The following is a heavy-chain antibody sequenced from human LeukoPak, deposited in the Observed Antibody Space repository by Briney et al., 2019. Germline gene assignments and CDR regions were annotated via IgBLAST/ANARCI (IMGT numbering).Heavy chain of an antibody. CDR2: ISYDGSNK. Sequence: GRSLRLSCAASGFTFSSYGMHWVRQAPGKGLEWVAAISYDGSNKYYADSVKGRFTISRDNSKNTLYLQMNSLRAEDTAVYYCAKDLDIVVVVAALDYWGQGTLVTVSS. J-gene: IGHJ4*02. D-gene: IGHD2-15*01. CDR1: GFTFSSYG. V-gene: IGHV3-30*18. CDR3: AKDLDIVVVVAALDY.